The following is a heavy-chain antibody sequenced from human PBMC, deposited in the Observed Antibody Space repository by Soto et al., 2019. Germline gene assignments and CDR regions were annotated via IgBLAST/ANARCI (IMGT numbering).Heavy chain of an antibody. V-gene: IGHV3-7*01. J-gene: IGHJ4*02. CDR1: GFTFRSNW. D-gene: IGHD6-6*01. CDR3: ARDVGVQELDY. Sequence: PGGSLRLSCAAPGFTFRSNWMSWVRQAPGRGLEWVANIKPDGSGKYYLDSVRGRFTISRDNAENSLFLQIDSLRVEDTAVYYCARDVGVQELDYWGQGTLVTVSS. CDR2: IKPDGSGK.